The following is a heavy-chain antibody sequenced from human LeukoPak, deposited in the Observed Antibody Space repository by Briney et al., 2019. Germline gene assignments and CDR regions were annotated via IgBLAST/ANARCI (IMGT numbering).Heavy chain of an antibody. CDR3: ARTDSSGYYYVADY. CDR2: IRYDGSNK. Sequence: AGGSLRLSCAASGFTFSSYGMHWVRQAPGKGLEWVAFIRYDGSNKYYADSVKGRFTISRDNSKNTLYLQMNSLRAEDTAVYYCARTDSSGYYYVADYWGQGTLVTVSS. D-gene: IGHD3-22*01. CDR1: GFTFSSYG. J-gene: IGHJ4*02. V-gene: IGHV3-30*02.